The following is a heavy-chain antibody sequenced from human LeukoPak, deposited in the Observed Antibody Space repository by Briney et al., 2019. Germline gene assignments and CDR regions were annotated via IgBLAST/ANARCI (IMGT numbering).Heavy chain of an antibody. V-gene: IGHV4-34*01. CDR2: INHIGST. CDR3: AEGAVAGYDY. D-gene: IGHD6-19*01. Sequence: SETLSLTCAVYGGSFSGYYWSWIRQPPGKGLEWIGEINHIGSTNYNPSLKSRVTISVDTSKNQFSLKLSSVTAADTAVYYCAEGAVAGYDYWGQGTLVTVSS. J-gene: IGHJ4*02. CDR1: GGSFSGYY.